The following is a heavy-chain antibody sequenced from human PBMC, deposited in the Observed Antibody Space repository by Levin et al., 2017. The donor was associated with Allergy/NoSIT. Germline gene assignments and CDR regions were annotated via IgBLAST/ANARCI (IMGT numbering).Heavy chain of an antibody. D-gene: IGHD1/OR15-1a*01. CDR2: ISGSGGST. CDR1: GFTFSSYA. V-gene: IGHV3-23*01. J-gene: IGHJ4*02. Sequence: GESLKISCAASGFTFSSYAMSWVRQAPGKGLEWVSAISGSGGSTYYADSVKGRFTISRDNSKNTLYLQMNSLRAEDTAVYYCAKDGITGTNDYWGQGTLVTVSS. CDR3: AKDGITGTNDY.